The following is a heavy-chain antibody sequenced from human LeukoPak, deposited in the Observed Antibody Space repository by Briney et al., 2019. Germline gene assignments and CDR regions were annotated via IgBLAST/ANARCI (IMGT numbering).Heavy chain of an antibody. D-gene: IGHD3-10*01. Sequence: ASVKVSCKVSGYTLTELSMHWVRQAPGKGLEWMGGFDPEDGETIYAQKYQGRVTMTRDTSISTAYMDLSRLRSDDTAVYYCAREGRGWYFDLWGRGTLVTVSS. CDR3: AREGRGWYFDL. CDR2: FDPEDGET. V-gene: IGHV1-24*01. J-gene: IGHJ2*01. CDR1: GYTLTELS.